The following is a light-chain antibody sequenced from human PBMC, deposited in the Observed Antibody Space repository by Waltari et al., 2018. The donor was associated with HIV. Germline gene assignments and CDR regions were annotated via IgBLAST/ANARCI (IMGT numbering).Light chain of an antibody. V-gene: IGLV1-44*01. Sequence: QSVLTQPPSASATPGQRVTISCSGSSSNIGRNSVNWYQQLPGTAPKVFIHSNKPRPAGVPYRFSASRSGTSASRAIIGFQSEDEADYYCSAWDDSLKGHVFGGGTKLTVL. CDR3: SAWDDSLKGHV. CDR1: SSNIGRNS. CDR2: SNK. J-gene: IGLJ3*02.